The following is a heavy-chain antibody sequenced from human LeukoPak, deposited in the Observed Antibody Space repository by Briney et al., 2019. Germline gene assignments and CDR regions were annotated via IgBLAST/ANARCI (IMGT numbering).Heavy chain of an antibody. D-gene: IGHD2-15*01. CDR2: ISAYNGNT. Sequence: ASVKVSCKASGYTFTSYYMHWVRQAPGQGLEWMGWISAYNGNTNYAQKLQGRVTITRDTSASTAYMELSSLRSEDTAVYYCARGSRLGYCSGGSCYPVGYWGQGTLVTVSS. J-gene: IGHJ4*02. V-gene: IGHV1-18*04. CDR3: ARGSRLGYCSGGSCYPVGY. CDR1: GYTFTSYY.